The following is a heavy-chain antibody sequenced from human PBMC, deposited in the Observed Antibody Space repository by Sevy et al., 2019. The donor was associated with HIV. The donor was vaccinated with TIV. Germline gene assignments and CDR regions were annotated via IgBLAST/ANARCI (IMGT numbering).Heavy chain of an antibody. CDR2: IYSGGST. CDR1: TFSVTDNY. D-gene: IGHD4-17*01. J-gene: IGHJ4*02. CDR3: ATTKVTAHIES. Sequence: GGSLRLSCAASTFSVTDNYMSWVRQAPGKGLEWVSTIYSGGSTFYADSVKGRFAISRDNGKNSLFLQMNTLRAEDTAVYYCATTKVTAHIESWGQGTLVTVSS. V-gene: IGHV3-66*01.